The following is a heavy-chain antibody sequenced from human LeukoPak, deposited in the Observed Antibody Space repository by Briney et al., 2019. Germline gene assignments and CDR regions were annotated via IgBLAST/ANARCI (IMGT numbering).Heavy chain of an antibody. CDR1: GFTFSSYW. D-gene: IGHD6-19*01. CDR2: INSDGSRT. CDR3: ARGGPSSGANY. J-gene: IGHJ4*02. V-gene: IGHV3-74*01. Sequence: GGSLRLSCAASGFTFSSYWMHWVRQAPGKGQVRVSRINSDGSRTDYADSVKGRFTISRDNAKNTLYAQMNSLRAEDTAVYYCARGGPSSGANYWGQGTLVTVSS.